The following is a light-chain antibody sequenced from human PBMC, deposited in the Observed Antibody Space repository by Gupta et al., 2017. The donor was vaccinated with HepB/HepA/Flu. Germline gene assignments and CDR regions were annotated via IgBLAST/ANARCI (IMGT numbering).Light chain of an antibody. CDR2: WAS. CDR3: QQYYSSPPWT. CDR1: QSVLNSSNNKNY. Sequence: DIVMTQSPDSLAVSLGERATINCKSTQSVLNSSNNKNYLAWFQQRPGQPPRLLIYWASTRESGVPDRFSGSGSGTDFTLPISSLQAEDVAVYYCQQYYSSPPWTFGQGTKVEIK. V-gene: IGKV4-1*01. J-gene: IGKJ1*01.